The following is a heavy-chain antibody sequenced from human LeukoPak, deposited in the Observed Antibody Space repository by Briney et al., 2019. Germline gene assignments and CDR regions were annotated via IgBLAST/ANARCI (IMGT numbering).Heavy chain of an antibody. CDR3: ARGAAARRLYYYYMDV. CDR2: INPSGGST. CDR1: GGTFNSYA. D-gene: IGHD6-6*01. J-gene: IGHJ6*03. Sequence: ASVKVSCKASGGTFNSYAISWVRQAPGQGLEWMGIINPSGGSTSYAQKFQGRVTMTRDMSTSTVYMELSSLRSEDTAVYYCARGAAARRLYYYYMDVWGKGTTVTVSS. V-gene: IGHV1-46*02.